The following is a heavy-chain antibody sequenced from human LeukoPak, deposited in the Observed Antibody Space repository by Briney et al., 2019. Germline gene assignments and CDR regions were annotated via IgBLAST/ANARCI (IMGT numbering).Heavy chain of an antibody. V-gene: IGHV1-2*02. Sequence: ASVKVSCKASGYAFTGYYIHWVRQAPGQGLEWMGWIKPHSGGTNYAQKFQGRVTMTRDTSINTAYMELNRLRSDDTAVYYCARGYYDFLTGYSPFDYWGQGTLVTVSS. D-gene: IGHD3-9*01. CDR3: ARGYYDFLTGYSPFDY. CDR1: GYAFTGYY. CDR2: IKPHSGGT. J-gene: IGHJ4*02.